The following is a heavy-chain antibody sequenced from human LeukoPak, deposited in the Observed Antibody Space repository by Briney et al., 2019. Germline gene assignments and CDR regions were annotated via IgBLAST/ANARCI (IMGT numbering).Heavy chain of an antibody. CDR2: INHSGST. CDR3: ASRYSSSWLNYYGMDV. V-gene: IGHV4-34*01. D-gene: IGHD6-13*01. CDR1: GGSFSGYY. J-gene: IGHJ6*02. Sequence: SETLSLTCAVYGGSFSGYYWSWIRQPPGKGLEWIGEINHSGSTNYNPSLTSRVTISVDTSKNQFSLRLSSVTAADTAVYYCASRYSSSWLNYYGMDVWGQGTTVTVSS.